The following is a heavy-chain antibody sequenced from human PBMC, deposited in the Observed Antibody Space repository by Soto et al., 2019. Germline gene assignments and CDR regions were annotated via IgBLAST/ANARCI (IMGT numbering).Heavy chain of an antibody. CDR2: ISWDSGSI. Sequence: SRRRPCVPSAITQNNNAIPWDRQPPKTRLEGVSGISWDSGSIGYADSVKGRFTISRDNAKNSLYLQMNSLRAEDTALYYCAKGARVVVTTYYFDYWGQGTLVTVSS. J-gene: IGHJ4*02. CDR1: AITQNNNA. V-gene: IGHV3-9*01. D-gene: IGHD3-22*01. CDR3: AKGARVVVTTYYFDY.